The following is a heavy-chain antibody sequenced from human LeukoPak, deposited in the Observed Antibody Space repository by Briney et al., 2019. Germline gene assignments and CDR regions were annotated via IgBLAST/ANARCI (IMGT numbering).Heavy chain of an antibody. CDR3: ARSNYYDSITYYRAFDI. CDR2: IYYSGST. CDR1: GCSFSSYY. D-gene: IGHD3-22*01. V-gene: IGHV4-59*01. J-gene: IGHJ3*02. Sequence: SETLTLTCTVSGCSFSSYYLSWIRQPPGKGLEWVGYIYYSGSTNYNPTLRSRVTISVHTTKNQFYLKLSSVTAADTAVYYCARSNYYDSITYYRAFDIWGQGKIVIVSS.